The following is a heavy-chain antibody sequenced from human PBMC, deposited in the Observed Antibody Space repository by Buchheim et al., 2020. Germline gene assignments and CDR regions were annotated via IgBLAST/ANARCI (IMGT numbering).Heavy chain of an antibody. D-gene: IGHD5-18*01. CDR2: ISGSGGST. J-gene: IGHJ4*02. Sequence: EVQLLESGGGLVQPGGSLRLSCAASGFTFSSYAMSWVRQAPGKGLEWVSAISGSGGSTYYADSVKGRFTISRDNSKNTLYLLMNSLRAEDTAVYYCAKDLGAGYSYGYAPFDYWGQGTL. CDR1: GFTFSSYA. V-gene: IGHV3-23*01. CDR3: AKDLGAGYSYGYAPFDY.